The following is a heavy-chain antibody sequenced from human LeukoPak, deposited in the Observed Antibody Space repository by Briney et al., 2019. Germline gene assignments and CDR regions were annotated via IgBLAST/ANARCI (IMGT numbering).Heavy chain of an antibody. D-gene: IGHD2-8*01. Sequence: GGSLRLSCAASGFTFSSYAMSWVRQAPGKGLEWVSAISGSGGSTYYADSVKGRFTISRDNSKNTLYLQMNSLRSDDTAVYYCVWSRGCTHGVCYVGSDAFDIWGQGTMVTVSS. V-gene: IGHV3-23*01. CDR2: ISGSGGST. J-gene: IGHJ3*02. CDR1: GFTFSSYA. CDR3: VWSRGCTHGVCYVGSDAFDI.